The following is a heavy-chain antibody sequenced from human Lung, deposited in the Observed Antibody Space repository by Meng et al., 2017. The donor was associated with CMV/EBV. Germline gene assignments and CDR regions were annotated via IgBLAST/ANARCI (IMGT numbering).Heavy chain of an antibody. CDR1: GFTFDDYG. V-gene: IGHV3-20*04. CDR2: INWNGGST. J-gene: IGHJ4*02. D-gene: IGHD6-19*01. Sequence: SLKISCAASGFTFDDYGMSWVRQAPGKGLEWVSGINWNGGSTGYADSVKGRFTISRDNAKNSLYLQMNSLRAEDTALYYCARGGYSSGWYGNYFDYWGQGTXVTVSS. CDR3: ARGGYSSGWYGNYFDY.